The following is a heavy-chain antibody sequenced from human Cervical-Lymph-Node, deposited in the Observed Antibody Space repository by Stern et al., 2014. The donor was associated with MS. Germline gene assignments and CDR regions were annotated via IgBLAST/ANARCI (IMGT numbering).Heavy chain of an antibody. CDR2: INPNSGGT. CDR1: GYTFTGYY. CDR3: ARGDCSGGSCLAHFDY. D-gene: IGHD2-15*01. V-gene: IGHV1-2*04. Sequence: QVQLVQSGAEVKKPGASVKVSCKASGYTFTGYYMHWVRQAPGQGLERMGWINPNSGGTNYAQKFQGWVTMTRDTSISTAYMELSRLRSDDTAVYYCARGDCSGGSCLAHFDYWGQGTLVTVSS. J-gene: IGHJ4*02.